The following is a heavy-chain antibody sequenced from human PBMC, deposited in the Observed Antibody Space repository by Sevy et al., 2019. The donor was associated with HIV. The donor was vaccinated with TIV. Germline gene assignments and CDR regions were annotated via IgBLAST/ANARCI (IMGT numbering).Heavy chain of an antibody. CDR2: VKEDGSEK. D-gene: IGHD3-22*01. V-gene: IGHV3-7*04. Sequence: GGSLRLSCAASGFTFSSYWMSWVRQAPGKGLEWVGNVKEDGSEKYYGDSVKGRFTISRDNAKNSLFLQMKSLRAEDTAVYYGARGDYYDRSGFYIDAFDVWGQGTMVTVSS. CDR3: ARGDYYDRSGFYIDAFDV. CDR1: GFTFSSYW. J-gene: IGHJ3*01.